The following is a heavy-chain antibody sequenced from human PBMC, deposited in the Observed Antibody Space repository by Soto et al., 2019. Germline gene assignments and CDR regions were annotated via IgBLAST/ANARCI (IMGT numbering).Heavy chain of an antibody. V-gene: IGHV1-18*01. CDR3: ARDRGDNWNGEGDYYYYGMDV. CDR2: ISAYNGNT. Sequence: QVQLVQSGAEVKKPGASVKVSCKASGYTFTSYGISWVRQAPGQGLEWMGWISAYNGNTNYAQKLQGRVTMTTDTSTSTADMELRSLRSDDTAVYYCARDRGDNWNGEGDYYYYGMDVWGQGTTVTVSS. D-gene: IGHD1-20*01. J-gene: IGHJ6*02. CDR1: GYTFTSYG.